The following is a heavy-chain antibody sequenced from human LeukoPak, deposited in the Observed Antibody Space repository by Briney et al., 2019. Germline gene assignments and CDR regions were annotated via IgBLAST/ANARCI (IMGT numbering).Heavy chain of an antibody. J-gene: IGHJ4*02. CDR2: VSSTSRFI. V-gene: IGHV3-21*01. CDR3: ARADGGNRASDY. CDR1: GFTFTTYS. D-gene: IGHD4-23*01. Sequence: GGSLRLSCAASGFTFTTYSMNWARQAPGKGLEWVSFVSSTSRFISYAGSVKGRFTISRDNAMNTLYLQMNSLSAEDTAVYYCARADGGNRASDYWGQGTLVTVSS.